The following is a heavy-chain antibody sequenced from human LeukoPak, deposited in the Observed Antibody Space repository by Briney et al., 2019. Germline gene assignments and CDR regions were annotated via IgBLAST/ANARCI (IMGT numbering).Heavy chain of an antibody. CDR3: ARDYDFWSGYSSGPDY. CDR1: GFTFSSYS. D-gene: IGHD3-3*01. V-gene: IGHV3-21*01. Sequence: GGSLRLSCAASGFTFSSYSMNWVRQAPGKGLEWVSSISSSSSYIYYADSVKGRFTISRDNAKNSLYLQMNSLRAEDTAVYYCARDYDFWSGYSSGPDYWGQGTLVTVSS. CDR2: ISSSSSYI. J-gene: IGHJ4*02.